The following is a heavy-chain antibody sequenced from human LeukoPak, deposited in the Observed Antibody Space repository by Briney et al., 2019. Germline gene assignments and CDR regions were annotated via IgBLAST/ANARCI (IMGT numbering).Heavy chain of an antibody. V-gene: IGHV1-69*04. Sequence: SVKVSCKASGGTFSSYAISWVRQAPGQGLEWMGRIIPILGIANYAQKFQGRVTITADKSTSTAYMELSSLRSGDTAVYYCASVLSGIAVAGSFDPWGQGTLVTVSS. CDR3: ASVLSGIAVAGSFDP. J-gene: IGHJ5*02. D-gene: IGHD6-19*01. CDR1: GGTFSSYA. CDR2: IIPILGIA.